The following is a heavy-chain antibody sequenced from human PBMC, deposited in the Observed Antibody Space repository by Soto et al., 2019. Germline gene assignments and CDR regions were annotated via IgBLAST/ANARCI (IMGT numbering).Heavy chain of an antibody. V-gene: IGHV3-30-3*01. J-gene: IGHJ5*02. CDR2: ISYDGSNK. CDR1: GFTFSTYA. Sequence: QVQLVESGGGRVQPGRSLRLSCAASGFTFSTYAMHWVRQAPGKGLEWVAVISYDGSNKYYADSVKGRFPISRDNSQNTLYLQMNSLRAEDTAVYYCARRYKDGRRDCISTSCLFDPWGQGTLVTVSS. CDR3: ARRYKDGRRDCISTSCLFDP. D-gene: IGHD2-2*01.